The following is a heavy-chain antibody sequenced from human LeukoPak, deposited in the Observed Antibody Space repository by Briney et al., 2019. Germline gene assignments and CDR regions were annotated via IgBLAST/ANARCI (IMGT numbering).Heavy chain of an antibody. CDR1: GGSIKSNY. CDR3: AKPYYYGSGSYSRSSLYYFDY. CDR2: GYYSGST. V-gene: IGHV4-59*12. J-gene: IGHJ4*02. Sequence: PSETLSLTCTVSGGSIKSNYWSWIRQPPGKGLEWIGYGYYSGSTNYNPSLKSRVTMSVDTSKNQFSLKLSSVTAADTAVYYCAKPYYYGSGSYSRSSLYYFDYWGQGTLVTVSS. D-gene: IGHD3-10*01.